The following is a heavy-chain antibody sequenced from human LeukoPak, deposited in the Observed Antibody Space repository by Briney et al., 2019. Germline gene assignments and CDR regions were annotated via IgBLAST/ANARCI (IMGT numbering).Heavy chain of an antibody. J-gene: IGHJ3*02. V-gene: IGHV4-59*01. CDR2: IYYSGST. CDR1: GGSISSYY. D-gene: IGHD4-23*01. Sequence: PSETLSLTCTVSGGSISSYYWSWIRQPPGKGLEWIGYIYYSGSTSYNPSLKSRVTISVDTSKNQFSLKLSSVTAADTAVYYCARGTYGGNPHDAFDIWGQGTMVTVSS. CDR3: ARGTYGGNPHDAFDI.